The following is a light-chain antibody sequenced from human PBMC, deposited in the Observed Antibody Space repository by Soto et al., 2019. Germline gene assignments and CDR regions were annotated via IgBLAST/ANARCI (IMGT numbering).Light chain of an antibody. CDR2: DTS. Sequence: EIVLTQSPGTLSLSPGERATLSCRASQSVNSGYLAWYQHTPGQAPRLLIYDTSTRATGIPDRFSGSGSGTDFTLTISRLEPEDFAVYYCQQYDSSPRTFGQGTKVEI. CDR3: QQYDSSPRT. V-gene: IGKV3-20*01. CDR1: QSVNSGY. J-gene: IGKJ1*01.